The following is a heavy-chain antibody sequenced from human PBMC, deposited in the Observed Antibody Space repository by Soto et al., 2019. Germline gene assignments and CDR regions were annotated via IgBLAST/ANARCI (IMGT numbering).Heavy chain of an antibody. CDR3: ARAGAAVAGLLYYYYGMDV. V-gene: IGHV4-31*11. D-gene: IGHD6-19*01. J-gene: IGHJ6*02. Sequence: SETLSLTCAVSGGSISSGGYYWSWIRQHPGKGLEWIGYIYYSGSTYYNPSLKSRVTISVDTSKNQFSLKLSSVTAADTAVYYCARAGAAVAGLLYYYYGMDVWGQGTTVTVSS. CDR2: IYYSGST. CDR1: GGSISSGGYY.